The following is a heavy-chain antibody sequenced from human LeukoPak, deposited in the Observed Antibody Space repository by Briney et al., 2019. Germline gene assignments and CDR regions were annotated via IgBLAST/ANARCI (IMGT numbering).Heavy chain of an antibody. CDR3: ARSNSGWYPYYFDY. J-gene: IGHJ4*02. D-gene: IGHD6-19*01. V-gene: IGHV1-18*01. Sequence: ASVKVSCKTSGYTFSTYGFTWVRQAPGQGLEWMGWISTYNANKNYAQKLQGRVTMTTDTSTSTAYMELRSLRSDDTAVYYCARSNSGWYPYYFDYWGQGTLVTVSS. CDR2: ISTYNANK. CDR1: GYTFSTYG.